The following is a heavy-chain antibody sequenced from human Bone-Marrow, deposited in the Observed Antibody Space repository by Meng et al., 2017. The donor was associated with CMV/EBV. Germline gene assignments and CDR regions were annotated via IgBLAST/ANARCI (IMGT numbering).Heavy chain of an antibody. CDR3: ARGKGSGSYNYFDY. CDR2: IYYSGST. V-gene: IGHV4-59*01. D-gene: IGHD1-26*01. CDR1: GGSISSYY. J-gene: IGHJ4*02. Sequence: SETLSLTCTVSGGSISSYYWSWIRQPPGKGLEWIGYIYYSGSTNYNPSLKSRVTISVDTSKNQFSLKLSSVTAADTAVYYCARGKGSGSYNYFDYWGQGTLVTVSS.